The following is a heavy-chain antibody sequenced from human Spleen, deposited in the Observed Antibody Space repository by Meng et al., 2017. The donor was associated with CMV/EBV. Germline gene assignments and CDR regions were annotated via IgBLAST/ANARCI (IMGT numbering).Heavy chain of an antibody. CDR3: TTGHFDY. J-gene: IGHJ4*02. CDR1: EFTVIPYM. Sequence: GGSLRLSCAASEFTVIPYMMSWVRQPPGRGLEWISMVHNGNKYYADSVKGRFTISRDTSKNTLYLQMNSLRAEDTAVYYCTTGHFDYWGRGMLVTVSS. V-gene: IGHV3-53*01. CDR2: VHNGNK.